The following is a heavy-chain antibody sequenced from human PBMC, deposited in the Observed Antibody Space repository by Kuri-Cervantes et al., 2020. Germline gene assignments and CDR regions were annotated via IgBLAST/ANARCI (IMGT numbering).Heavy chain of an antibody. CDR1: GDSVSSNSAA. J-gene: IGHJ4*02. CDR2: TYYRSKWYN. CDR3: ARALRSRDFDY. Sequence: SQTLSLTCAISGDSVSSNSAAWNWIRLSPSRGLEWLGRTYYRSKWYNDYAVSVKSRITINPDTSKNLFSLQLNSVTPEDAAIYYCARALRSRDFDYWGQGTLVTVSS. V-gene: IGHV6-1*01.